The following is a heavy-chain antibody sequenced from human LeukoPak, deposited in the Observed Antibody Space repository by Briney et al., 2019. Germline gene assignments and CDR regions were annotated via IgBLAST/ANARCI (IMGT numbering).Heavy chain of an antibody. CDR3: ARGRLAFYYYYMDV. Sequence: GSLRLSCAASGFTFSSYSMNWVRQAPGRGLEWVSSISSSSYIYYADSVKGRFTISRDNAKNSLYLQMNSLRAEDTAVYYCARGRLAFYYYYMDVWGKGTTVTVSS. CDR1: GFTFSSYS. CDR2: ISSSSYI. J-gene: IGHJ6*03. V-gene: IGHV3-21*01.